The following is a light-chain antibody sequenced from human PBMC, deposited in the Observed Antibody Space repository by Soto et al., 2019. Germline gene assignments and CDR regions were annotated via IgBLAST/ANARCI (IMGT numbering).Light chain of an antibody. J-gene: IGLJ1*01. Sequence: QSVLTQPPSASGTPGQRVTMACSGSSSNIGTYRVSWYQHFPGTAPRLLICSDNQRPSGVPDRFSASKSGASASLAISGLQSEDEAYSYCAAWDDSLNGCVFGTGTKITVL. CDR2: SDN. V-gene: IGLV1-44*01. CDR3: AAWDDSLNGCV. CDR1: SSNIGTYR.